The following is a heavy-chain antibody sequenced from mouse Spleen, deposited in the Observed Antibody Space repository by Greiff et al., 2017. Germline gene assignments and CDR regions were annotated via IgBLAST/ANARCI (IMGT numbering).Heavy chain of an antibody. CDR2: IWAGGST. Sequence: VHLVESGPGLVAPSQSLSITCTVSGFSLTSYGVHWVRQPPGKGLEWLGVIWAGGSTNYNSALMSRLSISKDNSKSQVFLKMNSLQTDDTAMYYCARDKDYGNYLFAYWGQGTLVTVSA. CDR1: GFSLTSYG. V-gene: IGHV2-9*02. CDR3: ARDKDYGNYLFAY. J-gene: IGHJ3*01. D-gene: IGHD2-1*01.